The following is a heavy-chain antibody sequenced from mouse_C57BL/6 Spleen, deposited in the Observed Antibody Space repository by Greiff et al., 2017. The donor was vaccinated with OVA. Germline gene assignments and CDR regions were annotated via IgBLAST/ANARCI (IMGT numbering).Heavy chain of an antibody. CDR3: ARQGTTVAARYFDV. Sequence: EVQGVESGGGLVKPGGSLKLSCAASGFTFSDYGMHWVRQAPEQGLEWVAYISSGSSTIYYADTVKGRFTISRDNAKNTLFLQMTSLRSEDTAMYYCARQGTTVAARYFDVWGTGTTVTVSS. CDR2: ISSGSSTI. CDR1: GFTFSDYG. D-gene: IGHD1-1*01. V-gene: IGHV5-17*01. J-gene: IGHJ1*03.